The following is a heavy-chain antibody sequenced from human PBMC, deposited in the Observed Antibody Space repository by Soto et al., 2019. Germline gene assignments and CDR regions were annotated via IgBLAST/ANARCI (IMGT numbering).Heavy chain of an antibody. CDR2: IFWSGGSI. CDR3: PRDITPGGADV. V-gene: IGHV3-9*01. Sequence: DVQLVESGGGLVQPGRSLRLSCVVSGLTFDEHAMHWVRQGPGKGLEWVSGIFWSGGSIGYADSVKGRFTVSRDKAKNSLYLQMDSLRAEDSALYYCPRDITPGGADVCGQVTTVTVSS. J-gene: IGHJ6*02. CDR1: GLTFDEHA. D-gene: IGHD4-17*01.